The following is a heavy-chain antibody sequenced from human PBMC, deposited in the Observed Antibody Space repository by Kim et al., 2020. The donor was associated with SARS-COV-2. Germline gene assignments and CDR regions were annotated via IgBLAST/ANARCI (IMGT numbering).Heavy chain of an antibody. CDR3: AREKGSSGWYDYYGMDV. Sequence: SVKVSCKASGGTFSSYAISWVRQAPGQGLEWMGRIIPILGIANYAQKFQGRVTITADKSTSTAYMELSSLRSEDTAVYYCAREKGSSGWYDYYGMDVWGQGTTVTVSS. CDR2: IIPILGIA. D-gene: IGHD6-19*01. CDR1: GGTFSSYA. V-gene: IGHV1-69*04. J-gene: IGHJ6*02.